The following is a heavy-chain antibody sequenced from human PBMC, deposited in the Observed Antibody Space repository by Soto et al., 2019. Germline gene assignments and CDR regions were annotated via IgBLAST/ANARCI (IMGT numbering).Heavy chain of an antibody. D-gene: IGHD3-3*01. CDR3: ARDGHDTYSDFGRGSGPMDV. J-gene: IGHJ6*03. Sequence: ASVKVSCKASGYTFTGYYMHWVRQAPGQGLEWMGWINPNSGGTNYAQKFQGWVTMTRDTSISTAYMELSRLRSDDTAVYYCARDGHDTYSDFGRGSGPMDVWGKGTTVTVSS. CDR2: INPNSGGT. CDR1: GYTFTGYY. V-gene: IGHV1-2*04.